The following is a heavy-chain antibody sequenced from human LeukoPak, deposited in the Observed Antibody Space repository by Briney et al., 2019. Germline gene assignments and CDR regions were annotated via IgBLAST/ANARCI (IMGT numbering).Heavy chain of an antibody. CDR3: ARGGFDWLFPVDY. V-gene: IGHV4-59*13. Sequence: SETLSLTCTVSGGSISSYYWSWIRQPPGKGLEWIGYIYYSGSTSYNPSLKSRVTISVDTSKSQFSLKLSSVTAADTAVYYCARGGFDWLFPVDYWGQGTLVTVSS. D-gene: IGHD3-9*01. CDR2: IYYSGST. J-gene: IGHJ4*02. CDR1: GGSISSYY.